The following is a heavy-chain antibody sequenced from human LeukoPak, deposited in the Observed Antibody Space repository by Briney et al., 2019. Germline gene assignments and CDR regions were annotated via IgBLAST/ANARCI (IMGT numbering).Heavy chain of an antibody. J-gene: IGHJ4*02. D-gene: IGHD4-11*01. CDR2: ICLDGSSK. V-gene: IGHV3-33*06. CDR3: AKDARRGFDYGNSLEY. CDR1: GFIFSHYG. Sequence: GRSLRLSCAASGFIFSHYGMHWVRQAPGKGLEWVAFICLDGSSKYYADSVQGRFTISRDNSENTVYLHMNSLRAEDTAVYYCAKDARRGFDYGNSLEYWGQGDLVTVSS.